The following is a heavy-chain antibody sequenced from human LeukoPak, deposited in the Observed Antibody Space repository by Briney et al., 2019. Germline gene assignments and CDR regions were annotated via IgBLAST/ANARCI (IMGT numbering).Heavy chain of an antibody. V-gene: IGHV4-59*01. J-gene: IGHJ4*02. D-gene: IGHD2-2*01. CDR1: GGSISSYY. CDR2: IYYSGST. Sequence: PSETLSLTCTVSGGSISSYYWSWIRQPPGKGLEWIGYIYYSGSTNYNPSLKSRVTISVDTSKNQFSLKLSSVTAADTAVYYCAREGGRTTAFDYWGQGTLVTVSS. CDR3: AREGGRTTAFDY.